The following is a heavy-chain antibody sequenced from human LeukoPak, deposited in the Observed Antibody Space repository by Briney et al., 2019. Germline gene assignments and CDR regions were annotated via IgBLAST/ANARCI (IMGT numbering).Heavy chain of an antibody. D-gene: IGHD3-10*01. Sequence: SETLSLTCTISVYSINTYYWSWIRQPPGKGLEWTGYVYYSGSTKYNPSLQSRVTISLDTSKKQFSLKLDSVTAADTAVYYCARSEGVYYGSGSSGSYYPHWFDPWGQGILVTVSS. CDR3: ARSEGVYYGSGSSGSYYPHWFDP. J-gene: IGHJ5*02. V-gene: IGHV4-59*01. CDR1: VYSINTYY. CDR2: VYYSGST.